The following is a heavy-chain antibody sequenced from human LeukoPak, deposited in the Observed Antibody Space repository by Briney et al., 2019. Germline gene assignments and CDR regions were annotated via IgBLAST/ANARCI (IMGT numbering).Heavy chain of an antibody. CDR1: GFTFSSYS. CDR2: ISSSNSYI. J-gene: IGHJ4*02. Sequence: GGSLRLSCAASGFTFSSYSMNWVRQAPGQGLEWVSSISSSNSYIYYADSVNSRFTISRDNAKNSLYLQMNSLRAEDTAVYYCARVRSYYDIWTGYYSSAFDYWGQGTLVTVSS. D-gene: IGHD3-9*01. CDR3: ARVRSYYDIWTGYYSSAFDY. V-gene: IGHV3-21*01.